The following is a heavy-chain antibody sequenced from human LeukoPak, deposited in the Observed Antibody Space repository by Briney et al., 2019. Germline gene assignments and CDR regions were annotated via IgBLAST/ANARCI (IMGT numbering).Heavy chain of an antibody. D-gene: IGHD2-2*01. V-gene: IGHV1-18*01. J-gene: IGHJ4*02. CDR3: ARDFIFGVGYCSSTSCQSHFDY. CDR2: ISAYNGHT. Sequence: ASVKVSCKASGYTFTNYGISWVRQAPEQGLEWMGWISAYNGHTNYAQKLQGRVTMTTDTSTSTAYMELRSLRSDDTAVYYCARDFIFGVGYCSSTSCQSHFDYWGQGTLVTVSS. CDR1: GYTFTNYG.